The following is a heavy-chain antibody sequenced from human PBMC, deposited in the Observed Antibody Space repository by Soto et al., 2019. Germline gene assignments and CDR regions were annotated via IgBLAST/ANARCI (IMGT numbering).Heavy chain of an antibody. CDR2: INHSGST. Sequence: QVQLQQWGAGLLKPSETLSLTCAVYGGSFSGYYWSWIRQPPGKGLEWIGEINHSGSTNYNPSLKSRVTISVDTSKNHFSLKLSSVTAADTAVYYCARRDFWSCYYTSWFDPWGQGTLVTVSS. CDR1: GGSFSGYY. CDR3: ARRDFWSCYYTSWFDP. D-gene: IGHD3-3*01. J-gene: IGHJ5*02. V-gene: IGHV4-34*01.